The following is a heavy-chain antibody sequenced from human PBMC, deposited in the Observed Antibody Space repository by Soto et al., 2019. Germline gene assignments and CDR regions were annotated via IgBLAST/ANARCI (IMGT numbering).Heavy chain of an antibody. CDR3: ASAPYYQLWFVSPSDY. V-gene: IGHV1-3*01. CDR1: GYTFTSYA. J-gene: IGHJ4*02. D-gene: IGHD3-10*01. CDR2: INAGNGNT. Sequence: ASVKVSCKASGYTFTSYAMHWVRQAPGQRLEWMGWINAGNGNTKYSQKFQGRVTITRDTSASTAYMELSSLRSEDTAVYYCASAPYYQLWFVSPSDYWGQGTLVTVSS.